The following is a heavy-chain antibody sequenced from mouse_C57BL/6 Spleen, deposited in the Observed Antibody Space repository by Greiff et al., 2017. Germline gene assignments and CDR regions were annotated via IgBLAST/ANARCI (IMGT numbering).Heavy chain of an antibody. J-gene: IGHJ2*01. CDR1: GYAFSSSW. D-gene: IGHD3-2*02. Sequence: VQLVESGPELVKPGASVKISCKASGYAFSSSWMNWVKQRPGKGLEWIGRIYPGDGGTNYNGKFKGKATLTADKSSSTAYMQLSSLTSEDSAVYFCARELTAQANYFDYWGQGTTLTVSS. CDR3: ARELTAQANYFDY. V-gene: IGHV1-82*01. CDR2: IYPGDGGT.